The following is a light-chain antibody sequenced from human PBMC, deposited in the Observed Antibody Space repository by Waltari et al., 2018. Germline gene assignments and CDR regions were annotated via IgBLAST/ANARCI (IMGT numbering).Light chain of an antibody. CDR2: DVN. CDR3: DSYASENILL. Sequence: QSALSQPASVSGSPGQSITISCSGSRSDIGGYDYVSWYQQHPGKAPKLLIYDVNKRPSGFSYRFSGSKLAFTASLTISGLQAEDDADYYCDSYASENILLFGGGTKVTVL. J-gene: IGLJ2*01. V-gene: IGLV2-14*01. CDR1: RSDIGGYDY.